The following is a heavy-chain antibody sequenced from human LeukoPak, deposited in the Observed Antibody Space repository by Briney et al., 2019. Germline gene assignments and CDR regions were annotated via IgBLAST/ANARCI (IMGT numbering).Heavy chain of an antibody. CDR3: ARHLTYGGWNL. CDR2: INLDGSSA. D-gene: IGHD4-23*01. Sequence: GGSLRLSCAASGFTFSTYWMHWVRQAPGKGLVWISHINLDGSSATYADSVKGRFTISRDNAKNTLDLRMSSLRAEDTAVYYCARHLTYGGWNLWGQGTLVAVSS. J-gene: IGHJ5*02. CDR1: GFTFSTYW. V-gene: IGHV3-74*01.